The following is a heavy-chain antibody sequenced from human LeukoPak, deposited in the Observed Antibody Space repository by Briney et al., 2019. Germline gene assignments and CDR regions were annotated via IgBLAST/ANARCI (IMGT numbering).Heavy chain of an antibody. Sequence: ASVKVSCKASGYSFTDYYIHWIRQAPGQGLEWMGWINTNSGATSCAQDFQDRVTLTRDTSITTAYMDLSSLTSDDTAVYFCARAGAITGTLGQRNLGQGTLVTVSS. CDR3: ARAGAITGTLGQRN. V-gene: IGHV1-2*02. J-gene: IGHJ4*02. CDR2: INTNSGAT. D-gene: IGHD1-20*01. CDR1: GYSFTDYY.